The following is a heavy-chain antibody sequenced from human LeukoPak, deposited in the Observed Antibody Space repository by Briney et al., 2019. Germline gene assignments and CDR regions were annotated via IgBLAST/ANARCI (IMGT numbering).Heavy chain of an antibody. V-gene: IGHV4-38-2*02. CDR1: SYSMSSGNY. Sequence: SETLFLTCAVSSYSMSSGNYWGWIRQPPGKGLEWIGSIHHSGRTYYNPSLKSRVTISVDTSKDQFSLKLSSVTAADTAVYYCARDLARESYFYYMDVWGKGTTVTVSS. J-gene: IGHJ6*03. CDR3: ARDLARESYFYYMDV. CDR2: IHHSGRT.